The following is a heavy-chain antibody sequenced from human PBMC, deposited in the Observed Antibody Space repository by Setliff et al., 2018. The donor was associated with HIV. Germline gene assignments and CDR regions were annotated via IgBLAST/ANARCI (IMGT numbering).Heavy chain of an antibody. D-gene: IGHD2-21*02. J-gene: IGHJ3*02. V-gene: IGHV4-59*01. CDR1: GASISSYY. CDR3: AREVDVVTTSDAFDI. CDR2: ISPTGNT. Sequence: SETLSLTCSVSGASISSYYWSWIRQPPGKGLEWIGYISPTGNTNYNPSLKSRVTISLDTSKNQFSLKLSSVTAADTAVYYCAREVDVVTTSDAFDIWGQGTMVTVSS.